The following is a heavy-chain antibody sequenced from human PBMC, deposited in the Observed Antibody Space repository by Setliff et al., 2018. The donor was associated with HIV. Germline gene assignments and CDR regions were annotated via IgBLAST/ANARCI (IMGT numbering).Heavy chain of an antibody. V-gene: IGHV4-38-2*01. Sequence: PSETLSLTCAVSSYSISSGYYWGWIRQPPGKGLEWIGNIYHSGSTYYNPSLKSRVTISVDTSKNQFSLKLYSVTAADTAVYYCARAYFGSGIYYWGQGTLVTVSS. J-gene: IGHJ4*02. CDR2: IYHSGST. CDR1: SYSISSGYY. D-gene: IGHD3-10*01. CDR3: ARAYFGSGIYY.